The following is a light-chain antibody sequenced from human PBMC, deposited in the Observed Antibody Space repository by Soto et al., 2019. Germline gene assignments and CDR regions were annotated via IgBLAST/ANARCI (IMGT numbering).Light chain of an antibody. CDR3: HVWDSSSDHVV. J-gene: IGLJ2*01. Sequence: SYELTQPPSVSVAPGQTARITCGGNNIGDKNVHWYQQRPGQAPVLVVFDDSDRPSGIPERFSGSNSGNTAALIISRVEAADEADYYCHVWDSSSDHVVFGGGTQLTVL. CDR2: DDS. CDR1: NIGDKN. V-gene: IGLV3-21*02.